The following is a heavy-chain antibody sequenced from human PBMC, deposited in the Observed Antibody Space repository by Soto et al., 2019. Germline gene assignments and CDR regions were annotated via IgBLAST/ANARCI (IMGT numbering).Heavy chain of an antibody. V-gene: IGHV5-51*01. D-gene: IGHD6-13*01. CDR3: ARQQLVPDY. Sequence: GESLKISCKGSGYNFNMYWIGWARQMPGKGLEWMGIIYPGDSDTRYSPSFQGQVTISADKSISTAYLQWSSLKASDTAMYYCARQQLVPDYWGQGTLVTVFS. CDR1: GYNFNMYW. CDR2: IYPGDSDT. J-gene: IGHJ4*02.